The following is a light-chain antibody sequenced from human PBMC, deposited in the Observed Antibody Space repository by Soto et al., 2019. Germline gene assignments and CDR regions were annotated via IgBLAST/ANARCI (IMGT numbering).Light chain of an antibody. V-gene: IGLV2-14*01. CDR2: DVS. CDR3: SSYTSSSTRV. CDR1: SSDVGGYNY. Sequence: QSALTQPASVSGSPGQSITISCTGTSSDVGGYNYVSWYQQHPGKAPKLMIYDVSNRPSGVSNRFSGSKSGNTASLTISVVQAEDEADYYCSSYTSSSTRVFGGGTKLTVL. J-gene: IGLJ3*02.